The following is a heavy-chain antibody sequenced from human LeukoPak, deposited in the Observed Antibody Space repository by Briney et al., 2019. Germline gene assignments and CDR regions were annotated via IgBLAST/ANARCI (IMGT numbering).Heavy chain of an antibody. CDR3: SPCGHAYDWFGP. Sequence: ASVKVSCKAFGATLNIGHAFIWARQAPGQGLQWMGRIIPFLGEVNYAQNFQGRVSFTADKSTATMYMEMKSLGLDDTAIYYCSPCGHAYDWFGPWGQGTLVTVSS. CDR1: GATLNIGHA. J-gene: IGHJ5*02. D-gene: IGHD5-12*01. V-gene: IGHV1-69*04. CDR2: IIPFLGEV.